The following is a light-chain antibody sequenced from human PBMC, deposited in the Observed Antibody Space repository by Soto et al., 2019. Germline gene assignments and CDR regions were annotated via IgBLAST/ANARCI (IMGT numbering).Light chain of an antibody. Sequence: IRMNQSPSSFSASTGDRVTITCRASQGISSYLAWYQQKPGKAPKLLIYAASTLQSGVPSRFSGSGSGTDFTLTISCLQSEDFATYYCQQYYSYPLAFGQGTKVEIK. V-gene: IGKV1-8*01. CDR1: QGISSY. J-gene: IGKJ1*01. CDR3: QQYYSYPLA. CDR2: AAS.